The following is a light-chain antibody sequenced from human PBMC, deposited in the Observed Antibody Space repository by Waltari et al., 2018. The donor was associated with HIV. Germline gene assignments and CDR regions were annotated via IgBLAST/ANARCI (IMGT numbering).Light chain of an antibody. CDR3: CAYAGSTTYVI. CDR2: EVS. Sequence: QSALTQPASVSGSPGQSITISCTGTSRDVGGYKLVFWYQQHPGKAPKPMIYEVSKRPSGVSNRFSGSKSGNTASLTISGLQAEDEADYYCCAYAGSTTYVIFGGGTKLTVL. CDR1: SRDVGGYKL. V-gene: IGLV2-23*02. J-gene: IGLJ2*01.